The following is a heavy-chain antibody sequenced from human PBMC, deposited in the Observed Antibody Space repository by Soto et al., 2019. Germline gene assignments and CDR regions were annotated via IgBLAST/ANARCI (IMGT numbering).Heavy chain of an antibody. CDR1: GFVFSDYA. CDR3: ASVPIWCGSSSCYTEGFDS. D-gene: IGHD2-2*01. J-gene: IGHJ4*02. Sequence: EVQLLDSGGGWVQPGGSLRLSCVASGFVFSDYAMSWVRQAPGKGLEWVSAISAGGSDTYYADSVKGRFTVSRVNSKNTLESQMNPLRAEDTAIYYCASVPIWCGSSSCYTEGFDSWGQGTLVTVSS. V-gene: IGHV3-23*01. CDR2: ISAGGSDT.